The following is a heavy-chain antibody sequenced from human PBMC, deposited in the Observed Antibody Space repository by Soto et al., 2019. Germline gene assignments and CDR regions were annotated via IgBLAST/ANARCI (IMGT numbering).Heavy chain of an antibody. CDR3: ARSVDSSTVYGMDV. J-gene: IGHJ6*02. V-gene: IGHV4-30-2*01. Sequence: QLQLQESGPRLLKPSQTLSLTCAVSGGSISSGGYSWSWIRQPPGKGLEWIGYIYHSGTTYYNPSLKSRVTISEDRSKNQFSLKLNSVTAADTAVYYCARSVDSSTVYGMDVWGQGTTVSVSS. CDR2: IYHSGTT. D-gene: IGHD6-13*01. CDR1: GGSISSGGYS.